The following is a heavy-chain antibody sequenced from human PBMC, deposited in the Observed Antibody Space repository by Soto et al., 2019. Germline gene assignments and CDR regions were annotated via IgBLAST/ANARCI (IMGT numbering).Heavy chain of an antibody. CDR1: GFSLNTGGVG. CDR2: IYWDDDK. D-gene: IGHD6-19*01. Sequence: QITLKESGPTVVKPTQTLTLTCSLSGFSLNTGGVGVGWIRQTPGKALEWLAVIYWDDDKSWNPSLRDRLTINRDASDDQVVLTVTNRDPVDKGTYYCARRRGGFGGGWTTPYFDYWGQGTLVTVSS. CDR3: ARRRGGFGGGWTTPYFDY. J-gene: IGHJ4*02. V-gene: IGHV2-5*02.